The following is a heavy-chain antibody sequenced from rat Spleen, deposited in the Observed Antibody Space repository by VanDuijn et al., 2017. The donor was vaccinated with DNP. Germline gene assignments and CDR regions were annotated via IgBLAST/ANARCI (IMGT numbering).Heavy chain of an antibody. D-gene: IGHD1-3*01. J-gene: IGHJ3*01. CDR1: GFTFSDYN. Sequence: EVQLVESGGGLVQPGRSLKLSCAASGFTFSDYNMAWVRQAPEKGLEWVATITHDGGSTYYRDSVKGRFTVSRGNAKSTLSLQMDSLRSEDTATYYCTTRSYGWFAYWGQGTLVTVSS. CDR2: ITHDGGST. V-gene: IGHV5S10*01. CDR3: TTRSYGWFAY.